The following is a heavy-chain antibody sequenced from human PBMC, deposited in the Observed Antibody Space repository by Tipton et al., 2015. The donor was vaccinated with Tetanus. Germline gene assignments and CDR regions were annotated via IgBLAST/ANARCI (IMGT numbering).Heavy chain of an antibody. CDR3: ARKMMERIGAFDI. CDR1: GYMFTAYY. J-gene: IGHJ3*02. Sequence: QSGAEVKKPGASVKVSCETSGYMFTAYYLHWVRQAPGQGLEWMGWINPYAGGIDYAQKFQGRVTRTRDRASRTAYMELSSLRSDDTAVYYCARKMMERIGAFDIWGQGTMVTVSS. D-gene: IGHD2-15*01. CDR2: INPYAGGI. V-gene: IGHV1-2*02.